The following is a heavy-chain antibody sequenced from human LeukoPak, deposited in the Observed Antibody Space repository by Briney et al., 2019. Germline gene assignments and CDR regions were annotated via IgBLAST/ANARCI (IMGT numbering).Heavy chain of an antibody. CDR3: ARPFPYNWKGARYYYMDV. V-gene: IGHV3-7*01. Sequence: GGSLRLSCAASGFTFSSYWMNWVRQAPGKGLEWVANIKQDGSEKYYVDSVKGRFTISRDNAKNSLYLQMNGLRAEDTAVYYCARPFPYNWKGARYYYMDVWGKGTTVTVSS. CDR1: GFTFSSYW. J-gene: IGHJ6*03. D-gene: IGHD1-20*01. CDR2: IKQDGSEK.